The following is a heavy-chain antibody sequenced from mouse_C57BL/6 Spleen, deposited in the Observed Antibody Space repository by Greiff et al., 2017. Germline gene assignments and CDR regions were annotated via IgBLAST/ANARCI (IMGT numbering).Heavy chain of an antibody. J-gene: IGHJ4*01. CDR1: GFTFSSYG. Sequence: EVKLMESGGDLVKPGGSLKLSCAASGFTFSSYGMSWVRQTPDKRLEWVATISSGGSYTYYPDSVKGRFTISRDNAKNTLYLQMSSLKSEDTAMYYCARITTGVATGAMDYWGQGTSVTVSS. D-gene: IGHD1-1*01. CDR3: ARITTGVATGAMDY. CDR2: ISSGGSYT. V-gene: IGHV5-6*01.